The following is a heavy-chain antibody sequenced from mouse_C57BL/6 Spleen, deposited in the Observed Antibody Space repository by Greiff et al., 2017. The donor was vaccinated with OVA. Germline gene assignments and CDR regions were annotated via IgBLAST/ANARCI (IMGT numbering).Heavy chain of an antibody. CDR1: GYTFTSYW. CDR3: ARSPPTGIDWYFDV. CDR2: IDPSDSYT. D-gene: IGHD4-1*02. V-gene: IGHV1-59*01. J-gene: IGHJ1*03. Sequence: QVQLQQPGAELVRPGTSVKLSCKASGYTFTSYWMHWVKQRPGQGLEWIGVIDPSDSYTNYNQKFKGKATLTVDTSSSTAYMQLSSLTSEDSAVYYCARSPPTGIDWYFDVWGTGTTVTVSS.